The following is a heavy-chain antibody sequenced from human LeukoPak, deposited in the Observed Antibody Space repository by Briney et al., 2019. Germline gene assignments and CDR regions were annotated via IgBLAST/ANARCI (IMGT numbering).Heavy chain of an antibody. CDR2: IYYSGST. J-gene: IGHJ4*02. CDR1: GGSISSSSYY. CDR3: ARHQSWGYYGSGGFDY. V-gene: IGHV4-39*01. Sequence: KPSETLSLTCTVSGGSISSSSYYWGWIRQPPGKGLEWIGRIYYSGSTYYTPSLKSPVTISVDTSTTQFSLKLRSVTAADTAVYSCARHQSWGYYGSGGFDYWGQGTLVTVSS. D-gene: IGHD3-10*01.